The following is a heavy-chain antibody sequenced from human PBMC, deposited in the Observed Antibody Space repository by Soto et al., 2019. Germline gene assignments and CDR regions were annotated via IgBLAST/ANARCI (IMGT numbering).Heavy chain of an antibody. CDR3: ARHPERIAEIGWFDP. D-gene: IGHD6-13*01. V-gene: IGHV3-48*01. Sequence: GGSLRHSCAASGFTFSSYSMNWVRQAPGKGLEWVSYISSSSSTIYYADSVKGRFTISRDNAKNSLYLQMNSLRAEDTAVYYCARHPERIAEIGWFDPWGQGTLVTVSS. CDR1: GFTFSSYS. CDR2: ISSSSSTI. J-gene: IGHJ5*02.